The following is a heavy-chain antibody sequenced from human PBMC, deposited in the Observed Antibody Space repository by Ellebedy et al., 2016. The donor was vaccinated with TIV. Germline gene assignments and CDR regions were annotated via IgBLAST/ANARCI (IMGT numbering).Heavy chain of an antibody. Sequence: SETLSLTCTVSGGSISSYYWNWIRQPPGKGLEWIGYIDNSGSTNYNSSLRSRVTMSRDTSRKRFFLKLTYATAADTAMYYCARRFISKWYLDSWGQGALVTVSS. CDR1: GGSISSYY. CDR3: ARRFISKWYLDS. J-gene: IGHJ4*02. V-gene: IGHV4-59*01. CDR2: IDNSGST. D-gene: IGHD6-13*01.